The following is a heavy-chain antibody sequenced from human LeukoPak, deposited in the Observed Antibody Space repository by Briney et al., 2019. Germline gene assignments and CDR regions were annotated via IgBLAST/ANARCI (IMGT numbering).Heavy chain of an antibody. V-gene: IGHV4-39*01. CDR3: AGRGYYYMDV. Sequence: PSETLSLTCTVSGGSISSTSYYWGWIRQSPGKGLEWIGSIYYSGTTYYNPSLKSRVTISVDTSKNQFSLKLSSVTAADTAVYYCAGRGYYYMDVWGKGTTVTVSS. CDR2: IYYSGTT. CDR1: GGSISSTSYY. J-gene: IGHJ6*03.